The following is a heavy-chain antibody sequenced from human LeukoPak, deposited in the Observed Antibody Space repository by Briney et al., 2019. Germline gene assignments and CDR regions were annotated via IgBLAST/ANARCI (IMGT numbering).Heavy chain of an antibody. V-gene: IGHV1-2*02. J-gene: IGHJ6*03. Sequence: VASVKVSCKASGYTFTGYYMHWVRQAPGQGLEWMGWINPNSGGTNYAQKFQGRVTMTRDTSISTAYMELSRLRSDDTAVYYCARDAVVRGVIGYYYYYMDVWGKGTTVTISS. CDR3: ARDAVVRGVIGYYYYYMDV. D-gene: IGHD3-10*01. CDR1: GYTFTGYY. CDR2: INPNSGGT.